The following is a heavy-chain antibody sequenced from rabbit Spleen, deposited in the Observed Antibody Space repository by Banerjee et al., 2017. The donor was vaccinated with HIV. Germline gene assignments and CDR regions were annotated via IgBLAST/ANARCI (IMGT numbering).Heavy chain of an antibody. CDR2: IDTDGRGST. J-gene: IGHJ4*01. D-gene: IGHD1-1*01. V-gene: IGHV1S40*01. CDR1: GFSFSSDYD. CDR3: ARDLVAVIGWNFNL. Sequence: QSLEESGGGLVKPGASLTLTCKASGFSFSSDYDMCWVRQAPGKGLEWIACIDTDGRGSTWYASWAKGRFTISKTSSTTVTLRMTSLTAADRATYFCARDLVAVIGWNFNLWGPGTLVTVS.